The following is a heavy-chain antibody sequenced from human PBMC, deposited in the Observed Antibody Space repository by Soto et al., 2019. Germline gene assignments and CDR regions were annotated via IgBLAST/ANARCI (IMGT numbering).Heavy chain of an antibody. D-gene: IGHD3-10*01. CDR1: GCSMMRFCQS. V-gene: IGHV4-30-2*01. Sequence: SETLSLTCSFSGCSMMRFCQSWSCIRQPPGKGLEWLGFIYYTGSTYYNPSLKSRVTLSVDRSKNQFSLNLTSVTAADKAMYFCARDTPGNSPRWEVWGQRTTVTVSS. CDR3: ARDTPGNSPRWEV. J-gene: IGHJ6*01. CDR2: IYYTGST.